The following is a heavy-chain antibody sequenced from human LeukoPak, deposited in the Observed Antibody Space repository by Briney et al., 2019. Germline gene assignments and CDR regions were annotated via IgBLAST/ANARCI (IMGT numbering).Heavy chain of an antibody. D-gene: IGHD4-17*01. V-gene: IGHV4-39*07. CDR3: ARVSTVTILYYYYYMDV. CDR2: IYYSGST. Sequence: KPSETLSLTCTVSGGSISSSSYYWGWIRQPPGKGLEWIGSIYYSGSTYYNPSLKGRVTISVDTSKNQFSLKLSSVTAADTAVYYCARVSTVTILYYYYYMDVWGKGTTVTVSS. CDR1: GGSISSSSYY. J-gene: IGHJ6*03.